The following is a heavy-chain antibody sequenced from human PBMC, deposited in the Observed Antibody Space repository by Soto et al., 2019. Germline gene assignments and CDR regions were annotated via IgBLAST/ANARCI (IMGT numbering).Heavy chain of an antibody. CDR1: GGSVSSGSYY. Sequence: NPSETLSLTCTVSGGSVSSGSYYWSWIRQPPGKGLEWIGYIYYSGSTNYNPSLKSRVTVSVDTSKNQFSLKLSSVTAADTAVYYCARGGVVWRPLALDPWGQGTLVTVSS. J-gene: IGHJ5*02. V-gene: IGHV4-61*01. D-gene: IGHD2-2*01. CDR2: IYYSGST. CDR3: ARGGVVWRPLALDP.